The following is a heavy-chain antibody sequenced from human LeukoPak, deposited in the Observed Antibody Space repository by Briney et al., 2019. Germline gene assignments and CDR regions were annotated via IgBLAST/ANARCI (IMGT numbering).Heavy chain of an antibody. CDR1: GVSISSSNSY. CDR3: ARDNRWFGEYGFDP. D-gene: IGHD3-10*01. J-gene: IGHJ5*02. V-gene: IGHV4-39*07. CDR2: IYYSGNT. Sequence: PSETLSLTCTASGVSISSSNSYWGWIRQPPGKGLEWIGSIYYSGNTYYNPSLKSRVTISVDTSKNQFSLKLSSVTAADTAVYYCARDNRWFGEYGFDPWGQGTLVTVSS.